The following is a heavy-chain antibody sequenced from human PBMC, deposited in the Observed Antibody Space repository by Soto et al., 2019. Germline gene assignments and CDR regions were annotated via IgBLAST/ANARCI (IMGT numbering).Heavy chain of an antibody. CDR2: IYWDDDK. J-gene: IGHJ4*02. Sequence: QITLKESGPTLVKPTQTLTLTCTLSGSSLTNSGVGVGWVRQPPGKALEWLALIYWDDDKYYSSSLKSRLTITRDTSKNQVVLSMTNVDPVDTATYYCAHSLFGDYAYWGQGTLVAVSS. D-gene: IGHD2-21*01. CDR1: GSSLTNSGVG. CDR3: AHSLFGDYAY. V-gene: IGHV2-5*02.